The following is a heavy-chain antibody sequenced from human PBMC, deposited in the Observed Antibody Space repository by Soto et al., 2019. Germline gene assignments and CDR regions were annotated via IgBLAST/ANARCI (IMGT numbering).Heavy chain of an antibody. D-gene: IGHD3-10*01. J-gene: IGHJ3*02. CDR2: IYHSGST. CDR1: SGSISSSNW. Sequence: QVQLQESGPGLVKPSGTLSLTCAVSSGSISSSNWWSWIRQPPGKGLEWIGEIYHSGSTNYNPSLKIRVTISVDKSKNQFSLKLSSVTAADTAVYYCARFGRGPDAFDIWGQGTMVTVSS. CDR3: ARFGRGPDAFDI. V-gene: IGHV4-4*02.